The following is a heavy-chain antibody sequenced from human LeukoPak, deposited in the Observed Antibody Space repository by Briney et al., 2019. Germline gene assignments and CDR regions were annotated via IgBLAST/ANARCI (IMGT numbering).Heavy chain of an antibody. CDR3: ARHVLTSGISRFYYNIGYFDC. J-gene: IGHJ4*02. V-gene: IGHV4-34*01. CDR2: VNHSGST. CDR1: GGYFSGYY. D-gene: IGHD3-10*01. Sequence: PSETLSLTCAVYGGYFSGYYWSWIRQSPGKGLEWIGEVNHSGSTKYNPSLKSRVALSIDTSKIQFSLKLRSLTAADTAIYYCARHVLTSGISRFYYNIGYFDCWGQGTLVTVSP.